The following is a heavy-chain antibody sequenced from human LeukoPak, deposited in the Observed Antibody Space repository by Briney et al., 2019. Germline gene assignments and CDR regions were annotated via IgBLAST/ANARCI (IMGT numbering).Heavy chain of an antibody. CDR2: IYYSGST. CDR3: ARAETVTAINY. D-gene: IGHD2-21*02. CDR1: GGSISSYY. J-gene: IGHJ4*02. V-gene: IGHV4-59*01. Sequence: PSGTLSLTCAVSGGSISSYYWSWIRQPPGKGLEWIGYIYYSGSTNYNPSLKSRVTISVDTSKNQFSLKLSSVTAADTAVYYCARAETVTAINYWGQGTLVTVSS.